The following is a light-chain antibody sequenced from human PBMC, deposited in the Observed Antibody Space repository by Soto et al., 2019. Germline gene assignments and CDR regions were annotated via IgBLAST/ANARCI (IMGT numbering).Light chain of an antibody. Sequence: EIVLTQSPATLSLSPGERATLSCRASQSVGNWLFWYQQKRGQAPRLLIYDASSRAAGVPERFSASGSGTDFTLTIYRLEPEDFAVYYCQQYDSSPWTFGQGTKVDIK. V-gene: IGKV3-20*01. J-gene: IGKJ1*01. CDR1: QSVGNWL. CDR3: QQYDSSPWT. CDR2: DAS.